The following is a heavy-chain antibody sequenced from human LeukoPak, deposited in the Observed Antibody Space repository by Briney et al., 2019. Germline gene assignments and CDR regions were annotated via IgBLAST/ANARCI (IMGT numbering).Heavy chain of an antibody. D-gene: IGHD3-10*01. V-gene: IGHV3-30-3*01. CDR2: ISYDGSNK. J-gene: IGHJ4*02. CDR3: AAGGGSGSPDY. Sequence: GGSLRLSCAASGFTFSSYAMHWVRQAPGKGLEWVAVISYDGSNKYYADSVKGRFTISRDNSKNTLYLQMNSLRAEDTAVYYCAAGGGSGSPDYWGQGTLVTVSS. CDR1: GFTFSSYA.